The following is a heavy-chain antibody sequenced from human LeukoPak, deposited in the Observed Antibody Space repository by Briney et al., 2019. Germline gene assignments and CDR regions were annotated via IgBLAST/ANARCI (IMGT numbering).Heavy chain of an antibody. CDR2: MYHSGST. V-gene: IGHV4-39*01. Sequence: PSETLSLTCTVSGGSISSSSYYWGWIRQPPGKGLEWIGSMYHSGSTYYNPSLKSRVTISVDTSKNQFSLKLSSVTAAGTAVYYCARYPGYYYYYMDVWGKGTTVTISS. CDR3: ARYPGYYYYYMDV. J-gene: IGHJ6*03. CDR1: GGSISSSSYY.